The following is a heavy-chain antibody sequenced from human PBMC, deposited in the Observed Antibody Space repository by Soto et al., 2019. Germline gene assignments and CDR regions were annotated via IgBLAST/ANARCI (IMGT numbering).Heavy chain of an antibody. Sequence: SVKVSCKASGGTFSSYAISWVRQAAGQGLEWMGGIIPIFGTANYAQKLQGRVTITADKSTSTAYMQQSSLRSEDTAVYYCARGIRYCSSTSCYYYYGMDVWGQGTTVTVSS. CDR1: GGTFSSYA. D-gene: IGHD2-2*01. CDR3: ARGIRYCSSTSCYYYYGMDV. CDR2: IIPIFGTA. V-gene: IGHV1-69*06. J-gene: IGHJ6*02.